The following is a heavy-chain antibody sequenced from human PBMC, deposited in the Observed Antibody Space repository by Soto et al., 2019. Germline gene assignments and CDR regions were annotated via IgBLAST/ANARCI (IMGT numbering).Heavy chain of an antibody. V-gene: IGHV1-69*02. Sequence: QVQLVQSGAEVKKPGSSVKVSCKASGGTFSSYTISWVRQAPGQGLEWMGRIIPILGIANYAQKFKGRVTLPADKSTSTAYMELSGLRSDDTAVYYCARVDIYYYYVMDVWGQGTTVTVSS. D-gene: IGHD5-12*01. CDR3: ARVDIYYYYVMDV. CDR1: GGTFSSYT. J-gene: IGHJ6*02. CDR2: IIPILGIA.